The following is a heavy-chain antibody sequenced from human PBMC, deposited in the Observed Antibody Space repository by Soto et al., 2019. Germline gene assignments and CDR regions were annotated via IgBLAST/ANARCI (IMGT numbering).Heavy chain of an antibody. CDR3: ARDYSTRYWFDP. D-gene: IGHD1-26*01. V-gene: IGHV1-46*01. CDR1: GYTFTSYY. Sequence: QVQLVQSGAEVKKPGASVKVSCKASGYTFTSYYMHWVRQAPGQGLAWMGILNPSGGSTSYAQKFQGRVTMTRDTSTSKVYMGLSSLRSEDTDVYYCARDYSTRYWFDPWGQGTLVTVSS. CDR2: LNPSGGST. J-gene: IGHJ5*02.